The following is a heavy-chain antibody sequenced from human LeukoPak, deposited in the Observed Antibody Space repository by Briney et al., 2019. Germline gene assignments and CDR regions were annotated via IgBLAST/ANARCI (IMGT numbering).Heavy chain of an antibody. Sequence: ASVKVSCKASGYTFTTYTMKWVRQAPGQGLEWMGGIIPIFGTANYAQKFQGRVTITADESTSTAYMELSSLRSEDTAVYYCARDPGGYSYGLRFDPWGQGTLVTVSS. D-gene: IGHD5-18*01. CDR1: GYTFTTYT. V-gene: IGHV1-69*13. CDR2: IIPIFGTA. CDR3: ARDPGGYSYGLRFDP. J-gene: IGHJ5*02.